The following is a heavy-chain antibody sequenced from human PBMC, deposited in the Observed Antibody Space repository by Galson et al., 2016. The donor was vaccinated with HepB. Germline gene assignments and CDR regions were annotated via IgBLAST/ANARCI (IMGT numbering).Heavy chain of an antibody. Sequence: ETLSLTCSISGASISSYYWSWIRQSPGKGLEWIGYIYYSGSTNYNPSLKSRVTISVDTSKNQFSLKLSSMTAADTAVYFCARDHGATDAFDIWGQGTMVTVSS. V-gene: IGHV4-59*01. D-gene: IGHD5-12*01. CDR2: IYYSGST. J-gene: IGHJ3*02. CDR1: GASISSYY. CDR3: ARDHGATDAFDI.